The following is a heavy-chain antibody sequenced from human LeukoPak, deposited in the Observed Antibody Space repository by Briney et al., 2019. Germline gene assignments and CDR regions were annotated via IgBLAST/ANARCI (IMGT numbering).Heavy chain of an antibody. J-gene: IGHJ3*02. CDR1: GFTFSSYS. Sequence: PSGGSLRLSCAASGFTFSSYSMNWVRQAPGKGLEWVAFIRYDGSNKYYADSVKGRFTISRDNSKNTLYLQMNSLRAEDTAVYYCAKVSEYNWNAHDAFDIWGQGTMVTVSS. CDR3: AKVSEYNWNAHDAFDI. D-gene: IGHD1-1*01. CDR2: IRYDGSNK. V-gene: IGHV3-30*02.